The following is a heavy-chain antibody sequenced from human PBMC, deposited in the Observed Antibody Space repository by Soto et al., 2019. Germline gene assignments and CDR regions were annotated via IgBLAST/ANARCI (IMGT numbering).Heavy chain of an antibody. CDR1: GFTFSSYW. D-gene: IGHD3-22*01. V-gene: IGHV3-74*01. CDR3: VRGDGDYYDGNGYLGRH. Sequence: EVQLVESGGGLVQPGGSLRLSCAASGFTFSSYWMHWVRQAPGKGLVWVSRLKSDGSGTTYADSVKGRLTISRDNAKNTLDLQMNRLRGEDTAVYYCVRGDGDYYDGNGYLGRHWGQGTLVTVSS. CDR2: LKSDGSGT. J-gene: IGHJ4*02.